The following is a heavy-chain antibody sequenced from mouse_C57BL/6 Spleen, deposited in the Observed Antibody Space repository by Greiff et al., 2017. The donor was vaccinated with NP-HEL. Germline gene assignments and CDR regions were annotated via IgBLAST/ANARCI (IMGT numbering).Heavy chain of an antibody. D-gene: IGHD1-1*02. V-gene: IGHV1-50*01. CDR2: IDPSDSYT. Sequence: QVQLQQPGAELVKPGASVKLSCKASGYTFTSYWMQWVKQRPGQGLEWIGEIDPSDSYTNYNQKFKGKATLTVDTSSSTAYMQLSSLTSEDSAVYYCARGELSDYWGQGTTLTVSS. CDR1: GYTFTSYW. CDR3: ARGELSDY. J-gene: IGHJ2*01.